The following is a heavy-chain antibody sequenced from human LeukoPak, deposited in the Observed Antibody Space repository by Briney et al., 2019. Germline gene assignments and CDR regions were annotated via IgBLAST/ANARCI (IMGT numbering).Heavy chain of an antibody. Sequence: SETLSLTCTVSGYSISSGYYWGWIRQPPGKGLAWIGSIYHSGSTYYNPSLKSRVTISVDTSKNQFSLKLSSVTAADTAVYYCARDGYSGNDGLWGQGTLVTVSS. CDR3: ARDGYSGNDGL. CDR2: IYHSGST. CDR1: GYSISSGYY. V-gene: IGHV4-38-2*02. J-gene: IGHJ4*02. D-gene: IGHD5-12*01.